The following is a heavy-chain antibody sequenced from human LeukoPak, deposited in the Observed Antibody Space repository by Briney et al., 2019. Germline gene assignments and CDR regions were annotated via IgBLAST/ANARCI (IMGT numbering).Heavy chain of an antibody. CDR2: VYYTGST. D-gene: IGHD3-16*01. CDR3: ARHVAYFPRRQGAFYV. CDR1: DVSISTKCYY. Sequence: SETLSLTCAVSDVSISTKCYYWGWVRQPPGKGLEWIGNVYYTGSTDYTPSLKSRVTISVDMSKNQFSLDLTSVTAADTAVYYCARHVAYFPRRQGAFYVWGQR. V-gene: IGHV4-39*01. J-gene: IGHJ3*01.